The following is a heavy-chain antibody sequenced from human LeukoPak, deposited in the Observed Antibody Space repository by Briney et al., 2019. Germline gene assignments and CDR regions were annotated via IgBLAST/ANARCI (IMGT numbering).Heavy chain of an antibody. Sequence: GESLKISCKGSGYSSTSYWIGWVRQMPGKGLEWMGIIYPGDSDTRYSPSFQGQVTISADKSISTAYLQWSSLKASDTAMYYCARPHYYDSSGYYYGDYWGQGTLVTVSS. CDR1: GYSSTSYW. V-gene: IGHV5-51*01. CDR2: IYPGDSDT. J-gene: IGHJ4*02. CDR3: ARPHYYDSSGYYYGDY. D-gene: IGHD3-22*01.